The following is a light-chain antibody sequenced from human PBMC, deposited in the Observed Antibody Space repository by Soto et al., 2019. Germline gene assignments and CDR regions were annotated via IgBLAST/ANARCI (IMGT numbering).Light chain of an antibody. J-gene: IGKJ1*01. CDR3: QQYGSSRRT. CDR1: QSVSSSY. Sequence: EIVLTQSPGTLSLSPGERATLSCRASQSVSSSYLAWYQQKPGQAPRLLIYGASSRATGIPDRFSGSGSGTDFILTISRLEPEDSAVYYCQQYGSSRRTFGQGTKVEIK. CDR2: GAS. V-gene: IGKV3-20*01.